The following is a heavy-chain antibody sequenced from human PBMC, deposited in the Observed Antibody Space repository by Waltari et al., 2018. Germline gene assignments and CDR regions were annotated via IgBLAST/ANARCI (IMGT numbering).Heavy chain of an antibody. CDR3: AKDLVYYYGSGSLF. CDR1: GFTFTSYA. Sequence: EVQLLESGGGLVQPGGSLRLSCAASGFTFTSYAMRWVSQPPGKGLEWVSAISGSGGSTYYADSVKGRFTISRDNSKNTLYLQMNSLRAEDTAVYYCAKDLVYYYGSGSLFWGQGTMVTVSS. CDR2: ISGSGGST. D-gene: IGHD3-10*01. J-gene: IGHJ3*01. V-gene: IGHV3-23*01.